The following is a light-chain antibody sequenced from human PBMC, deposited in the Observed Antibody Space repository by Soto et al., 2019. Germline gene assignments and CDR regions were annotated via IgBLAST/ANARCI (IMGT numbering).Light chain of an antibody. V-gene: IGKV3-15*01. J-gene: IGKJ1*01. CDR1: QSVSSY. CDR2: DAY. CDR3: KQYNNWPQT. Sequence: EFVLTQSPATLSLSPGDRATLSCRASQSVSSYLAWYQQKPGQAHRLLIYDAYTRATGIQARFSGSGSGTDFTLTIRGLQSEDFAVYYCKQYNNWPQTFGQGTKVDI.